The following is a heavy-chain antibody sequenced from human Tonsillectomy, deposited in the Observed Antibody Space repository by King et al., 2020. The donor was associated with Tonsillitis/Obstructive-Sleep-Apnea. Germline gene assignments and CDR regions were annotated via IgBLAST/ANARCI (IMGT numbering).Heavy chain of an antibody. CDR2: ISSSSNYI. J-gene: IGHJ3*02. Sequence: VQLVESGGGLVKPGGSLRLSCAASGFTFSSYRMNWVRQAPGKGLEWVSSISSSSNYIYYADSLKGRFTISRDNAKNSLYLQMNSLRPEDTAVYYCAREGQFGKIGGDAFDIWGQGTMVTVSS. CDR3: AREGQFGKIGGDAFDI. D-gene: IGHD3-10*01. V-gene: IGHV3-21*01. CDR1: GFTFSSYR.